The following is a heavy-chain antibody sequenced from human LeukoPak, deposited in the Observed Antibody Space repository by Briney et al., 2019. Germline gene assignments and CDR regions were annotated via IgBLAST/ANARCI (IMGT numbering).Heavy chain of an antibody. D-gene: IGHD2-21*02. Sequence: GKSLKISCQGSGYTFTTYLIGWVRQMPGRGLEWMGIIYPGDSDTRYSPSFQGQVTISADKSINTAYLRWSSLKASDTAMYYCARSPCGGDCYSRHFQHWGQGTLVTVSS. V-gene: IGHV5-51*01. CDR2: IYPGDSDT. CDR3: ARSPCGGDCYSRHFQH. J-gene: IGHJ1*01. CDR1: GYTFTTYL.